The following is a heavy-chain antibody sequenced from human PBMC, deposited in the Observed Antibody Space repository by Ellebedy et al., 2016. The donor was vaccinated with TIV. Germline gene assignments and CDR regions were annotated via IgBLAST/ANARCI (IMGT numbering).Heavy chain of an antibody. V-gene: IGHV4-34*01. J-gene: IGHJ6*02. CDR3: ARDWVVPAAFYYYYGMDV. D-gene: IGHD2-2*01. CDR2: INHTGST. Sequence: GSLRLSXAVYAGSFSGYYWSWIRQPPGKGLEWIGEINHTGSTNYNPSLKSRVTISVDTSKNQFSLKLSSVTAADTAVYYCARDWVVPAAFYYYYGMDVWGQGTTVTVSS. CDR1: AGSFSGYY.